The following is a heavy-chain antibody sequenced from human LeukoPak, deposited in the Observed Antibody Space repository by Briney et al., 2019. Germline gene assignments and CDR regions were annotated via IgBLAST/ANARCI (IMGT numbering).Heavy chain of an antibody. J-gene: IGHJ6*04. CDR3: AGGYGSGVMSPYALDV. CDR1: GVTFSDYP. D-gene: IGHD3-10*01. Sequence: SVKVSCKASGVTFSDYPISWVRQAPGQGPEWMGGIVPRFAAADYAQQFQGRVTITADMYTTTAYMELSSLTSDDTAIYYCAGGYGSGVMSPYALDVWGTGTMVVVSS. CDR2: IVPRFAAA. V-gene: IGHV1-69*06.